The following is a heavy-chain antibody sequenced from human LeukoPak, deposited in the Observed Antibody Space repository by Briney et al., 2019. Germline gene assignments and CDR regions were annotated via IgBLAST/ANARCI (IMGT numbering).Heavy chain of an antibody. CDR3: ARGYXSSTSCYFGDY. V-gene: IGHV3-33*01. D-gene: IGHD2-2*01. J-gene: IGHJ4*02. CDR2: IWYDGSNK. CDR1: GFTFSSYG. Sequence: GGSLRLSCAASGFTFSSYGMPWVRQAPGKGLEWVAVIWYDGSNKYYADSVKGRFTISRDNSKNTLYLQMNSLRAEDTAVYYCARGYXSSTSCYFGDYWGQGTLVTVS.